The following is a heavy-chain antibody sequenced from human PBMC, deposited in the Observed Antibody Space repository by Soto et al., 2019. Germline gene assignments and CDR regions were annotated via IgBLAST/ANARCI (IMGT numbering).Heavy chain of an antibody. Sequence: AASVKVSCKASGGTFTSYAFIWVRQAPGQGLEWMGGIIPIFGAANYAQKFQGRVTITADASTTTAYMELSSLRSEDTAVYYCATVLGGLPRAFDIWGQGTMLTVSS. CDR3: ATVLGGLPRAFDI. J-gene: IGHJ3*02. CDR1: GGTFTSYA. V-gene: IGHV1-69*13. D-gene: IGHD3-3*01. CDR2: IIPIFGAA.